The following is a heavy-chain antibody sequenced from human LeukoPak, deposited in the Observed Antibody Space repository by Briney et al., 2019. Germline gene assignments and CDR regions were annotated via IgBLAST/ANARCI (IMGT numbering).Heavy chain of an antibody. CDR1: GGSISSGGYS. CDR3: ARGPVGAREPYYFDY. CDR2: IHYTEKT. D-gene: IGHD1-26*01. Sequence: SQTLSLTYAVSGGSISSGGYSWSWIRQPPGKGLEWIAYIHYTEKTSYNPSLESRVTISVDRSKNQFSLSLTSVTAADTAVYFCARGPVGAREPYYFDYWGQGSLVIVSS. J-gene: IGHJ4*02. V-gene: IGHV4-30-2*01.